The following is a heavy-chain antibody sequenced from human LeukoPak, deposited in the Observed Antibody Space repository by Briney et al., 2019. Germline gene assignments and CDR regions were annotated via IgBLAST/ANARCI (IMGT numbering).Heavy chain of an antibody. CDR1: GFTFSSYE. J-gene: IGHJ4*02. Sequence: GGSLRLSCAASGFTFSSYEMNWVRQAPGKGLEWVANIKPDGRETYYVDSVKGRFTISRDNAKSSLYLQMKSLRAEDTAVYYCARDYNLGQGTLVTVSS. V-gene: IGHV3-7*01. CDR2: IKPDGRET. CDR3: ARDYN.